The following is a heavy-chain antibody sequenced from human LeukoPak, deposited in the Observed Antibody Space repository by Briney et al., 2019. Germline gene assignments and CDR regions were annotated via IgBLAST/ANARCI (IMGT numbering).Heavy chain of an antibody. J-gene: IGHJ4*02. Sequence: PGGSLRLSCAASGFTFSSYWMSWVRQAPGEGLEWVANIKQDGSDKYYVDSVKGRFTISRDNAKNSLYLQMYSLRGEDTAVYYCARGGLVVPDAIQHYWGQGTLVTVSS. CDR1: GFTFSSYW. V-gene: IGHV3-7*01. CDR3: ARGGLVVPDAIQHY. D-gene: IGHD2-2*01. CDR2: IKQDGSDK.